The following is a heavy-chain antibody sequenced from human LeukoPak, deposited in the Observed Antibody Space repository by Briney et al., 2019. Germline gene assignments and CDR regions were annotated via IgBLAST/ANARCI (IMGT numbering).Heavy chain of an antibody. J-gene: IGHJ4*02. CDR3: ARGNLWFGELLRD. V-gene: IGHV4-30-4*07. CDR1: GGSISSGGYS. D-gene: IGHD3-10*01. CDR2: IYYSGST. Sequence: PSQTLSLTCAVSGGSISSGGYSWSWIRQPPGKGLEWIGYIYYSGSTNYNPSLKSRVTISVDTSKNQFSLKLSSVTAADTAVYYCARGNLWFGELLRDWGQGTLVTVSS.